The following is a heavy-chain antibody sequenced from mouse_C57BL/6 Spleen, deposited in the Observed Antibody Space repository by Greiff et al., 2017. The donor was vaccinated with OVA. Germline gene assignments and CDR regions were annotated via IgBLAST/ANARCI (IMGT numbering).Heavy chain of an antibody. CDR1: GYTFTSYW. J-gene: IGHJ4*01. D-gene: IGHD2-3*01. CDR3: ARREGLYDGYYDYAMDY. CDR2: INPSSGYT. Sequence: VQLQQSGAELAKPGASVKLSCKASGYTFTSYWMHWVKQRPGQGLEWIGYINPSSGYTKYNQKFKDKATLTADKSSSTAYMQLSSLTYENSAVYYCARREGLYDGYYDYAMDYWGQGTSVTVSS. V-gene: IGHV1-7*01.